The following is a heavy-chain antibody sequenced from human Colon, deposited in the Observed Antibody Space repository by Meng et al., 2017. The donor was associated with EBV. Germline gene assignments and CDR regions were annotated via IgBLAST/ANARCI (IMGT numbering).Heavy chain of an antibody. CDR1: GGSFCGYV. CDR3: ARVPTTGYKDH. J-gene: IGHJ4*02. V-gene: IGHV4-34*01. CDR2: VSHPGSA. Sequence: PQLLGEGLFNPSEHIVLTCIVNGGSFCGYVGSWVRHPPGEGMEWIGEVSHPGSANYNPSLKSRVTISVDASEKQFSLRLTSVTAADSAVYYCARVPTTGYKDHWGQGTLVTVSS. D-gene: IGHD3-9*01.